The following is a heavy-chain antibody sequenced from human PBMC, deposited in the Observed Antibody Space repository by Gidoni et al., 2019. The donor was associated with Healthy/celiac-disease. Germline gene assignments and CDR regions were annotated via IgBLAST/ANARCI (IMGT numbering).Heavy chain of an antibody. CDR2: IYYSGST. CDR3: ARKYGDIVVVVAATGWFDP. J-gene: IGHJ5*02. Sequence: QLPLQESGPGLVKPSETLSLTCTVSGGPISSSSYYWGWIRQPPGKGLEWIGSIYYSGSTYYNPSLKSRVTISVDTSKNQFSLKLSSVTAADTAVYYCARKYGDIVVVVAATGWFDPWGQGTLVTVSS. CDR1: GGPISSSSYY. V-gene: IGHV4-39*01. D-gene: IGHD2-15*01.